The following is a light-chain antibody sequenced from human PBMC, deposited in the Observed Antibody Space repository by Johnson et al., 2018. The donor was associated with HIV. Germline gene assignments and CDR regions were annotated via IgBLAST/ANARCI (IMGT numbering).Light chain of an antibody. J-gene: IGLJ1*01. CDR3: GTWYSSLRSDV. CDR1: SSNIGNHY. CDR2: DNN. V-gene: IGLV1-51*01. Sequence: QSVLTQPPSVSAAPGQKVTISCSGTSSNIGNHYVSWYQLLPGTAPKLLIYDNNQRPSGLSDRFSVSKSGTSATLGITGLQTGDEADFYCGTWYSSLRSDVFGSGTKVTVL.